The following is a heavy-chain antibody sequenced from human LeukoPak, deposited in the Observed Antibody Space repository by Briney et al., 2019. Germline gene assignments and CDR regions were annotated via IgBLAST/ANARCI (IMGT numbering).Heavy chain of an antibody. CDR2: ISASTTYK. J-gene: IGHJ4*02. CDR1: GFTFSNYH. D-gene: IGHD2-2*01. V-gene: IGHV3-21*04. Sequence: GGSLRLSCAASGFTFSNYHMPWVRQAPGKGLEWVSSISASTTYKYYADSVKGRFTISRDNAKNSLYLQMNSLRAEDTAVYYCARVNSLTRPFDYWGQGTLVTVSS. CDR3: ARVNSLTRPFDY.